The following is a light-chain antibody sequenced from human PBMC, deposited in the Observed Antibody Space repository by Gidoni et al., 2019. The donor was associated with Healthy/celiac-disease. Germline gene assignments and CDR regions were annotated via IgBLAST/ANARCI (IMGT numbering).Light chain of an antibody. CDR3: KQSYSTPQT. CDR1: QSISSY. J-gene: IGKJ1*01. CDR2: AAS. V-gene: IGKV1-39*01. Sequence: DIQLTQSPSSLSASVGDRVTITCRASQSISSYLNWYQQKPGKAPKLLIYAASSLQSGVPSRFSGSGSGTDFTLTSSSLQPEDFATYYCKQSYSTPQTFGQGTKVEIK.